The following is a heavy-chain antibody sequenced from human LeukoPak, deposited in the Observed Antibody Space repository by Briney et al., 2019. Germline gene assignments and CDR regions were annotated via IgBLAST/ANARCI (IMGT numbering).Heavy chain of an antibody. J-gene: IGHJ3*02. D-gene: IGHD1-26*01. CDR1: GGSNSSYY. CDR3: ARGEGATGKAFDI. V-gene: IGHV4-59*01. CDR2: IYYSGST. Sequence: SETLSLTCTVSGGSNSSYYWSWIRQPPGKGLEWIGYIYYSGSTNYNPSLKSRVTISVDTSKNQFSLKLSSVTAVDTALYYCARGEGATGKAFDIWGQGTMLTVSS.